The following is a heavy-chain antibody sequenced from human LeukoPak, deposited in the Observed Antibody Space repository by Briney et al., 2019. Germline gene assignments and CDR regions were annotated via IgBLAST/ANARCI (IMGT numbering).Heavy chain of an antibody. D-gene: IGHD3-22*01. V-gene: IGHV4-34*01. CDR2: INHSGST. Sequence: SETLSLTCAVYGGSFSGYYWSWIRQPPGNGLEWIGEINHSGSTNYNPSLKSRVTISVDTSKNQFSLKLSPVTAADTAVYYCARPDYYDSRAFDYWGQGTLVTVSS. CDR1: GGSFSGYY. CDR3: ARPDYYDSRAFDY. J-gene: IGHJ4*02.